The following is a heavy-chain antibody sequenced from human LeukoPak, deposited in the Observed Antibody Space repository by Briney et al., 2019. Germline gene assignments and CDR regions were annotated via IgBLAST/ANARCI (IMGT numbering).Heavy chain of an antibody. Sequence: SQTLSLTCTVSGGSISSGGYYWRWLRQHPGKGLEWIVYIYYSGSTYYNPSLKSRVTISVDTSKNQFSLKLSSVTAADTAVYYCARGMGYYDILTGYSEEDAFDIWGQGTMVTVSS. D-gene: IGHD3-9*01. CDR2: IYYSGST. CDR3: ARGMGYYDILTGYSEEDAFDI. CDR1: GGSISSGGYY. V-gene: IGHV4-31*03. J-gene: IGHJ3*02.